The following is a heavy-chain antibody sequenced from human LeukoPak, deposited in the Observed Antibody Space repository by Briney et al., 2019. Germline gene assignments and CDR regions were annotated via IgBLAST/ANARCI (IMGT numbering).Heavy chain of an antibody. Sequence: GASVKVSCKASGYTLTGNYMHWVRQAPGQGLEWMGCIIPKSGGTHYAQTFQGRVTMTRDTSISTAYMELSSLRSDDTAVYYCARGEFSSSWYPTWGQGTLVSVSS. D-gene: IGHD6-13*01. CDR3: ARGEFSSSWYPT. V-gene: IGHV1-2*02. J-gene: IGHJ4*02. CDR1: GYTLTGNY. CDR2: IIPKSGGT.